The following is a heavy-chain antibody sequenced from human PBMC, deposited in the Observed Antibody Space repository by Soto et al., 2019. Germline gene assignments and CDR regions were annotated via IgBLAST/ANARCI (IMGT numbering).Heavy chain of an antibody. CDR3: ARHNGSASYYYDSSGYYPDWFDP. V-gene: IGHV4-39*01. CDR2: IYYSGST. J-gene: IGHJ5*02. Sequence: SETLSLTCTVSGGSISSSSYYWGWIRQPPGKGLEWIGSIYYSGSTYYNPSLKSRVTISVDTSKNQFSLKLSSVTAADTAVYYCARHNGSASYYYDSSGYYPDWFDPWGQGTLVTVSS. D-gene: IGHD3-22*01. CDR1: GGSISSSSYY.